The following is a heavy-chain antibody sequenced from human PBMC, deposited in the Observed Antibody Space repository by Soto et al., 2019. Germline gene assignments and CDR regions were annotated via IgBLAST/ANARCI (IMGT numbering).Heavy chain of an antibody. J-gene: IGHJ5*02. D-gene: IGHD3-16*01. V-gene: IGHV1-2*02. Sequence: QVQLVQSGAEVKKPGASVYVSCKASGYTFTDYYVHWVRQAPGQGLEWMGWINPNVGGTNYARKFQGRVTMTRETSISTVYMKLTRLSPDDTAIYYCARGGREVPRIPYDTWGQGTRVTVSS. CDR2: INPNVGGT. CDR1: GYTFTDYY. CDR3: ARGGREVPRIPYDT.